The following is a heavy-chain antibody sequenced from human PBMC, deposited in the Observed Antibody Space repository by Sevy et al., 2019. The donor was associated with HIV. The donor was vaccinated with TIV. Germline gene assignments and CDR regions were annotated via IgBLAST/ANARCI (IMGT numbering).Heavy chain of an antibody. D-gene: IGHD6-6*01. Sequence: SETLSLTCTVSGGSSSSGGYYWSWIRQHPGKGLEWIGYIYYSGSTYYNPSLKSRVTISVDTSKNQFSLKLRSVTPADTAVYYCARDPSTLYSSSTEGYGMDVWGQATTVTVSS. CDR2: IYYSGST. CDR3: ARDPSTLYSSSTEGYGMDV. J-gene: IGHJ6*02. CDR1: GGSSSSGGYY. V-gene: IGHV4-31*03.